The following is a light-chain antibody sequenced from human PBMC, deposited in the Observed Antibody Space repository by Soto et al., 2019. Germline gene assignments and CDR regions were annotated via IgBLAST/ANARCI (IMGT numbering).Light chain of an antibody. V-gene: IGLV2-23*01. CDR2: EGS. CDR3: CSYAGTSGAHWV. J-gene: IGLJ3*02. CDR1: NSDVGSYNL. Sequence: QSALTQPASVSGSPGQSITISCTGTNSDVGSYNLVSWYQHHPGKAPKLMVYEGSRRPSGVSNRFSGSKSGNTASLTISGLQAEDEADYFCCSYAGTSGAHWVFGGGTNVTVL.